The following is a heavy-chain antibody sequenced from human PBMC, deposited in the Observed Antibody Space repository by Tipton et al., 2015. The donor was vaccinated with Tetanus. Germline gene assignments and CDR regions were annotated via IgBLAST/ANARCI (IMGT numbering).Heavy chain of an antibody. Sequence: SLRLSCAASGFIFSGYYLLTWVRQAPGKGLELAANLKQDECEKYSVDSVQGRCTLSRDSAENSLYLQLSELRAEDTAIYFCSWGYMTGDQGRVYFDRWGLGTPVTVSS. CDR3: SWGYMTGDQGRVYFDR. CDR2: LKQDECEK. V-gene: IGHV3-7*04. J-gene: IGHJ2*01. CDR1: GFIFSGYYL. D-gene: IGHD1-20*01.